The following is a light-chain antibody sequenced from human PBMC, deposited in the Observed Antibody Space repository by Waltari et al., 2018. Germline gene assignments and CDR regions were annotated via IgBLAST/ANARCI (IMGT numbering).Light chain of an antibody. CDR1: SGSVSTTSY. J-gene: IGLJ3*02. CDR3: SLYMGSGIWV. V-gene: IGLV8-61*01. Sequence: QTVVTQEPSLSVSPGGTVTLTCALTSGSVSTTSYATWYQQTPGQPPRTLVYKGSSRSSGVPDRFSSSVLGNTAALTITGAQADDEANYYCSLYMGSGIWVFGGGTKLTVL. CDR2: KGS.